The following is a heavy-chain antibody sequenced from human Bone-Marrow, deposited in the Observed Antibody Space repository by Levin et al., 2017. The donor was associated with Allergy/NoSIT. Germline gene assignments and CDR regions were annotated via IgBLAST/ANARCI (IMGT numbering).Heavy chain of an antibody. D-gene: IGHD5-12*01. V-gene: IGHV3-23*01. CDR3: VTGGDDFMAY. CDR2: MSGSGDTI. CDR1: GFTFSNYA. J-gene: IGHJ4*02. Sequence: PGESLKISCAASGFTFSNYAMDWVRQAPGKGLEWVSGMSGSGDTISYADSVKGRFTISRDNSKSTVYLQMNSLRVEDTATYLCVTGGDDFMAYWGQGTLVTVSS.